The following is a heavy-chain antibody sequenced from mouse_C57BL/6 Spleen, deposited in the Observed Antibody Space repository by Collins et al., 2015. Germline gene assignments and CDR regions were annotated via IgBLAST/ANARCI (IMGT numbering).Heavy chain of an antibody. CDR2: INTYSGVP. D-gene: IGHD1-1*01. CDR1: GYTFTTYG. V-gene: IGHV9-3*01. Sequence: QIQLVQSGPELKKPGETVKISCKASGYTFTTYGMSWVEQAPGKGLKWMGWINTYSGVPTYADDFKGRFAFSLQTSASTAYLQINNLKNEDTATYFCARSRHYYGSSYDWYFDVWGTGTTVTVSS. CDR3: ARSRHYYGSSYDWYFDV. J-gene: IGHJ1*03.